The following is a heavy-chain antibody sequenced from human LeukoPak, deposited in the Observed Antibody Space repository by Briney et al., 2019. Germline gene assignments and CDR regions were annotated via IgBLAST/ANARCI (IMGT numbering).Heavy chain of an antibody. J-gene: IGHJ4*02. CDR3: ATPWDYYDSSGYYYGY. V-gene: IGHV1-69*13. Sequence: ASVKVSCKASGGTFISYAISWVRQAPGQGLEWIGGIIPIFGTANYAQKFQGRVTITADESTSTAYMELSSLRSEDTAVYYCATPWDYYDSSGYYYGYWGQGTLVTVSS. CDR1: GGTFISYA. CDR2: IIPIFGTA. D-gene: IGHD3-22*01.